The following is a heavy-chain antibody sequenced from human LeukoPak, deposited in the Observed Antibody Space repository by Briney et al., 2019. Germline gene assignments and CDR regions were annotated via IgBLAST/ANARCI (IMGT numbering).Heavy chain of an antibody. CDR2: ISSSRSNTI. D-gene: IGHD6-19*01. CDR1: GFTFSIYE. Sequence: PGGSLRLSCAASGFTFSIYEMNWVRQAPGKGLEWVSYISSSRSNTIYYADSVKGRFTISRDNSENTLYLQMNSLRAEGTAVYYCAKHRGDGSGWYWGQGTLVTVSS. J-gene: IGHJ4*02. CDR3: AKHRGDGSGWY. V-gene: IGHV3-48*03.